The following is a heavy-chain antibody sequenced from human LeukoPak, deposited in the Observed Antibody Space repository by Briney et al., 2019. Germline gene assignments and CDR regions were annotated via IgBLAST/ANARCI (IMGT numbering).Heavy chain of an antibody. CDR2: IYTSGST. J-gene: IGHJ5*02. CDR3: AKEMVLDWFDP. CDR1: GVSISSGSYY. Sequence: SETLSLTCTVSGVSISSGSYYWSWIRQPAGKGLEWIGRIYTSGSTNYNPSLKSRVTISVDTSKNQFSLKLSSVTAADTAVYYCAKEMVLDWFDPWGQGTLVTVSS. V-gene: IGHV4-61*02. D-gene: IGHD3-3*02.